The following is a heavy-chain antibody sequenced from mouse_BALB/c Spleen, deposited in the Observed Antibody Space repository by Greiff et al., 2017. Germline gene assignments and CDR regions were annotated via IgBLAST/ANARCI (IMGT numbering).Heavy chain of an antibody. CDR3: ASDDYDAMDY. CDR2: IDPANGNT. CDR1: GFNIKDTY. Sequence: EVQLQESGAELVKPGASVKLSCTASGFNIKDTYMHWVKQRPEQGLEWIGRIDPANGNTKYDPKFQGKATITADTSSNTAYLQLSSLTSEDTAVYYCASDDYDAMDYWGQGTSVTVSS. V-gene: IGHV14-3*02. J-gene: IGHJ4*01.